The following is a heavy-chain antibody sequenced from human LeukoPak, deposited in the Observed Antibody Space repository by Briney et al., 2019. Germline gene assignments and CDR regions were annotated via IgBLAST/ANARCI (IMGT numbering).Heavy chain of an antibody. CDR3: ARDLVDTAMGYYYYYYGMDV. D-gene: IGHD5-18*01. V-gene: IGHV4-39*02. CDR2: IFYSVST. J-gene: IGHJ6*02. CDR1: GGSISSSSYY. Sequence: SETLSLTCTVYGGSISSSSYYWGWIRQPPGKGLEWIGSIFYSVSTYYNPSLKSRVTISVDTSKNQFSLKLTSVTAADTAVYYCARDLVDTAMGYYYYYYGMDVWGQGTTVTVSS.